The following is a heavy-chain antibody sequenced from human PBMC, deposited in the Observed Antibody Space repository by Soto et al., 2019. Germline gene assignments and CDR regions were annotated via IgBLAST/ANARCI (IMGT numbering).Heavy chain of an antibody. Sequence: EVQLVESGGGLVQPGGSPRLSCAASGLIFSDYHMDWVRQAPGKGLEWVGRIRRKANSYTTEYAASVKGRFTISRDDSKNSLYLQMNSLKSEDTAVYYCAMLGGWSGGSSGMDVWGLGTTVTVSS. D-gene: IGHD6-19*01. CDR1: GLIFSDYH. CDR2: IRRKANSYTT. V-gene: IGHV3-72*01. J-gene: IGHJ6*02. CDR3: AMLGGWSGGSSGMDV.